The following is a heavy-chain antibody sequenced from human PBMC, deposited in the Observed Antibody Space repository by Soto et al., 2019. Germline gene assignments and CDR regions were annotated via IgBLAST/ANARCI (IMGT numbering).Heavy chain of an antibody. D-gene: IGHD3-3*01. V-gene: IGHV4-59*01. CDR2: MIYRGTA. Sequence: PSETLTLTCSVSGPSITSYYWSWIRRPPGKGLEWIGYMIYRGTANYNPSLKSRVTISVETSKNQFSLNLSSVSTADTAMYFCAWYDFVAYYFDLWGPGTLVTVSS. CDR1: GPSITSYY. CDR3: AWYDFVAYYFDL. J-gene: IGHJ4*02.